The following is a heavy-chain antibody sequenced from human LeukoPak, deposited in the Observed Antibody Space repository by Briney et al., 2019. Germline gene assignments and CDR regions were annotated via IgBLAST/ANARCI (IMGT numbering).Heavy chain of an antibody. V-gene: IGHV1-2*02. CDR3: ASSTGYSSLAGDY. CDR1: GYTFTGYY. CDR2: INPNSGGT. Sequence: ASVKVSCKASGYTFTGYYMHWVRQAPGQGLEWMGWINPNSGGTNYAQKFQGRVTMTRDTSISIAYMELSRLRSDDTAVYYCASSTGYSSLAGDYWGQGTLVTVSS. J-gene: IGHJ4*02. D-gene: IGHD6-13*01.